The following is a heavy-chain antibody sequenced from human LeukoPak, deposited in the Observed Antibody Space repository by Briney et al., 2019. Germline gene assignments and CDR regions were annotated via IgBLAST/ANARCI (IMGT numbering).Heavy chain of an antibody. CDR3: ARGCSGGRCYGDY. J-gene: IGHJ4*02. Sequence: PGGSLRLSCAASGFTFSNHYMHWVRQAPGKGLVSVSRIDPNGRYTSYADSVKGRFTISRDNAKNTLYLQMNSLRAEDTAVYYCARGCSGGRCYGDYWGQGTLVTVSS. D-gene: IGHD2-15*01. V-gene: IGHV3-74*01. CDR2: IDPNGRYT. CDR1: GFTFSNHY.